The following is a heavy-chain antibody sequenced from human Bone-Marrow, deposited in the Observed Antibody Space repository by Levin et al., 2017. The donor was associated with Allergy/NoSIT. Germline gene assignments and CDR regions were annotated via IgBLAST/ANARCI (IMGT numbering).Heavy chain of an antibody. V-gene: IGHV3-30-3*01. Sequence: PGGSLRLSCAASGFSFSSYSMHWVRQAPGKGLEWVAVISYDGNNIYYAESLKGRFTVSRDNSNNSLYLQIDSLRTEDTAMYYCARPYIWGSWRYGYFDNWGRGTPVTVSS. CDR3: ARPYIWGSWRYGYFDN. CDR2: ISYDGNNI. J-gene: IGHJ4*02. CDR1: GFSFSSYS. D-gene: IGHD3-16*02.